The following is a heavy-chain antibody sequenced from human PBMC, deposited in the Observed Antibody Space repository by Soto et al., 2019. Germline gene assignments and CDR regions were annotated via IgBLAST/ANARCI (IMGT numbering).Heavy chain of an antibody. D-gene: IGHD2-2*01. J-gene: IGHJ5*02. V-gene: IGHV1-18*01. Sequence: ASVKVSCKASGGTFSSYAISWVRQAPGQGLEWMGWISAYNGNTNYAQKLQGRVTMTTDTSTSAAYMELRSLRSDDTAVYYCARYCSSTSCYVNWFDPWGQGTLVTVSS. CDR3: ARYCSSTSCYVNWFDP. CDR2: ISAYNGNT. CDR1: GGTFSSYA.